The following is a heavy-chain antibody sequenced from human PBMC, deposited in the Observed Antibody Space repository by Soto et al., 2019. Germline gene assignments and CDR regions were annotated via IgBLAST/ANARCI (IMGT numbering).Heavy chain of an antibody. V-gene: IGHV3-7*01. CDR1: GFTFSSYW. J-gene: IGHJ6*01. CDR2: IKQDGSEK. D-gene: IGHD6-13*01. Sequence: PGGSLRLSCAASGFTFSSYWMSWVRQAPGKGLEWVANIKQDGSEKYYVDSVKGRFTISRDNAKNSLYLQMNSLRAEDTAVYYCARAQFSGSIEAASAMDVWGQGTTVSVSS. CDR3: ARAQFSGSIEAASAMDV.